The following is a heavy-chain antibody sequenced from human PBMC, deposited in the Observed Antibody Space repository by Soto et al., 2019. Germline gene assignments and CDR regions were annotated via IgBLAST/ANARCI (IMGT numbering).Heavy chain of an antibody. D-gene: IGHD2-21*02. V-gene: IGHV4-30-4*08. Sequence: QVQLQQSGPGLVEPSQTLSLTCAVSGGSISSEYFHWTWIRQSPGKGLEWIGYIHYTGSIMYNPSFKSRRTVAVDTTKNQFSLQLTSVTAADTAVYFCAREDDGGDRDYYGLDVWGQGTTVTVSS. CDR3: AREDDGGDRDYYGLDV. J-gene: IGHJ6*02. CDR2: IHYTGSI. CDR1: GGSISSEYFH.